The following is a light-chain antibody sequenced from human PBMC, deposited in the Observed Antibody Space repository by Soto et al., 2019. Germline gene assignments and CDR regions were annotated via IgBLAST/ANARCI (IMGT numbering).Light chain of an antibody. V-gene: IGKV3-11*01. CDR3: QQRSNWPPWT. CDR1: QSVSSY. J-gene: IGKJ1*01. Sequence: EIVLTQSPATLSLSPGERATLSCRASQSVSSYLAWYQQKPGQAPRLLIYDASHRATGIPARFSGSGSGTDFTLTISSLEPEDFADYYCQQRSNWPPWTFGQGTKVEIK. CDR2: DAS.